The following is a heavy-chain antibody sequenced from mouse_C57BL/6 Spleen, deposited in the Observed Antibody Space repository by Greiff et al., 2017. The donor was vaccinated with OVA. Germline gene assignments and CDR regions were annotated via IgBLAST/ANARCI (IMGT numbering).Heavy chain of an antibody. J-gene: IGHJ2*01. D-gene: IGHD2-3*01. V-gene: IGHV1-72*01. CDR3: ARFGDGYWYYFDD. CDR1: GYTFTSYW. Sequence: QVQLQQPGAELVKPGASVKLSCKASGYTFTSYWMHWVKQRPGRGLAWIGMIDPNSGGTKYNEKFKSKATLTVDKPSSTAYMQLSSLTSEDSAVYYSARFGDGYWYYFDDWGQGTTLTVSS. CDR2: IDPNSGGT.